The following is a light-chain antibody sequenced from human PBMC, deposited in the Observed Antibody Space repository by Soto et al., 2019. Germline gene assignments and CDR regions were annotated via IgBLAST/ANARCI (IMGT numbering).Light chain of an antibody. CDR3: SSYAGSNNLV. V-gene: IGLV2-8*01. CDR1: SSEVGGYHY. CDR2: EVT. Sequence: QSALTQPPSASGSPGQSVTISCTGTSSEVGGYHYVSWYQQHPGKAPQLMIHEVTKRPSGVPDRFSGSKSGNTASLTVSGLQGEDEADYYCSSYAGSNNLVFGGGTKLTVL. J-gene: IGLJ2*01.